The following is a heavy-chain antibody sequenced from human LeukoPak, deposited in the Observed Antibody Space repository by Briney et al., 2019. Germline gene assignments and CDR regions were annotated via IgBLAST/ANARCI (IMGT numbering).Heavy chain of an antibody. D-gene: IGHD3-22*01. CDR3: AKATSIVVVIPPGVDY. J-gene: IGHJ4*02. V-gene: IGHV3-30*02. Sequence: PGGSLRLSCAASGFTFSSYGMHWVRQAPGKGLEWVAFIRYDGSNKYYADSVKGRFTISRDNSKNTLYLQMNSLRAEGTAVYYCAKATSIVVVIPPGVDYWGQGTLVTVSS. CDR2: IRYDGSNK. CDR1: GFTFSSYG.